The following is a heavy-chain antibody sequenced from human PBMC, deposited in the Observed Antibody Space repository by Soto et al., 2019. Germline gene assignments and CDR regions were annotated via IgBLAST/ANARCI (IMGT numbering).Heavy chain of an antibody. D-gene: IGHD2-21*01. CDR2: IFDSETT. Sequence: TLSLTCTVSGGSITSGGHYWSWIRHLPGKGLEWIGYIFDSETTYYNPSLKSRVTMSVDTSKNQFSLKLTSVTAADTAVYYCARDRVFQVWGQGTTVTVSS. CDR1: GGSITSGGHY. J-gene: IGHJ6*02. CDR3: ARDRVFQV. V-gene: IGHV4-31*03.